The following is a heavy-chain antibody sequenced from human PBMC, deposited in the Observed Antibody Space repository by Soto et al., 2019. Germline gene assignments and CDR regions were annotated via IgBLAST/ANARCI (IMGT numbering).Heavy chain of an antibody. Sequence: EVQLLESGGGLVQPGGSLRLSCAASGFTFSNYAMNWVRQAPGKGLEWGSGISGSGYSTYYADSVKGQFTISRDNSRDTLYRQMNSLRAEDTAVYYCAKALGGRHPFVSWGQGTLVTVSS. D-gene: IGHD2-15*01. V-gene: IGHV3-23*01. CDR1: GFTFSNYA. CDR3: AKALGGRHPFVS. CDR2: ISGSGYST. J-gene: IGHJ4*02.